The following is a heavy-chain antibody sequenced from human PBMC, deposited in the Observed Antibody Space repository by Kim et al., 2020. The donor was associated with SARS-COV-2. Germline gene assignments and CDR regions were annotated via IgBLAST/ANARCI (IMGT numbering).Heavy chain of an antibody. Sequence: GGSLRLSCAASGFTFSSYAMHWVRQAPGKGLEWVAVISYDGSNKYYADSVKGRFTISRDNSKNTLYLQMNSLRAEDTAVYYCARDNTLLCGMDVWGQGTTVTVSS. CDR2: ISYDGSNK. V-gene: IGHV3-30*04. D-gene: IGHD2-21*01. J-gene: IGHJ6*02. CDR3: ARDNTLLCGMDV. CDR1: GFTFSSYA.